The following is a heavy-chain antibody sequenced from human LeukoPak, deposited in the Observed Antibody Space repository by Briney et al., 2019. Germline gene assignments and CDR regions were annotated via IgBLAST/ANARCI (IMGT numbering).Heavy chain of an antibody. V-gene: IGHV4-59*01. D-gene: IGHD6-13*01. J-gene: IGHJ4*02. CDR1: GDSISPYY. CDR2: IYYSGTT. Sequence: SETLSLTCTVSGDSISPYYWSWIRQPPGKGLEWIGYIYYSGTTNYNPSLRSRVILSVDTSKNQFSLKLSSVTAADTAVYYCARWSSTWSIFDYWGQGTLVAVSS. CDR3: ARWSSTWSIFDY.